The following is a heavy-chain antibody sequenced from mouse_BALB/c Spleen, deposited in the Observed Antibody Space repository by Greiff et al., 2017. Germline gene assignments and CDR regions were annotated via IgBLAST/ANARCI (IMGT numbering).Heavy chain of an antibody. CDR1: GYSITSDYA. CDR3: ARFGGIYYAMDY. D-gene: IGHD1-1*02. V-gene: IGHV3-2*02. CDR2: ISYSGST. Sequence: VQLKESGPGLVKPSQSLSLTCTVTGYSITSDYAWNWIRQFPGNKLEWMGYISYSGSTSYNPSLKSRISITRDTSKNQFFLQLNSVTTEDTATYYCARFGGIYYAMDYWGQGTSVTVSS. J-gene: IGHJ4*01.